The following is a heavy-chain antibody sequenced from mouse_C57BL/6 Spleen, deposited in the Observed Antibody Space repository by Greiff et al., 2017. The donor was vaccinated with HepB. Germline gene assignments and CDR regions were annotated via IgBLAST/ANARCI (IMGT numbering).Heavy chain of an antibody. D-gene: IGHD2-2*01. J-gene: IGHJ4*01. Sequence: VQLQQPGAELVKPGASVKLSCKASGYTFTSYWMHWVKQRPGRGLEWIGRIDPNSGGTKYNEKFKSKATLTVDKPSSTAYMQLSSLTSEDSAVYYCARSTMVTTGVPYYAMDYWGQGTSVTVSS. CDR3: ARSTMVTTGVPYYAMDY. CDR1: GYTFTSYW. V-gene: IGHV1-72*01. CDR2: IDPNSGGT.